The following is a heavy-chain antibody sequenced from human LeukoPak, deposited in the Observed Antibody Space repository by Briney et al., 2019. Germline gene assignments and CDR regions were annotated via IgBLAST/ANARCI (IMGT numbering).Heavy chain of an antibody. CDR1: GESFSGYY. CDR2: INHSGST. V-gene: IGHV4-34*01. J-gene: IGHJ4*02. D-gene: IGHD5-18*01. Sequence: SETLSLTCAVYGESFSGYYWSWMRQPPGKGLEWIGEINHSGSTNYNPSLKSRVTISVDTSKNQFSLKLSSATAADTAVYYCARPQRGYSYGYDYWGQGTLVTVSS. CDR3: ARPQRGYSYGYDY.